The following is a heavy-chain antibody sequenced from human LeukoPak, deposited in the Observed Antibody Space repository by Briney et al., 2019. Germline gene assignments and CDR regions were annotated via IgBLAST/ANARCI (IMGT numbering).Heavy chain of an antibody. CDR2: INPNSGGT. J-gene: IGHJ6*02. Sequence: ASVKVSCKASGGTFTGYYMHWVRQAPGQGLEWMGWINPNSGGTNYAQKFQGRVTMTRDTSISTAYMELSRLRSDDTAVYYCARLEYYDSSGLLPYGMDVWGQGTTVTVSS. CDR3: ARLEYYDSSGLLPYGMDV. V-gene: IGHV1-2*02. CDR1: GGTFTGYY. D-gene: IGHD3-22*01.